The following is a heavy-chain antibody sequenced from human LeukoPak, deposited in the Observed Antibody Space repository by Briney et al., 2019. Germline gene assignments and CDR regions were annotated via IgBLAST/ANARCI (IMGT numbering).Heavy chain of an antibody. CDR2: IWYDGSNK. CDR3: ALARMVLFDY. CDR1: GFTFSSYG. D-gene: IGHD3-10*01. J-gene: IGHJ4*02. Sequence: GGSLRLSCAASGFTFSSYGMHWVRQAPGKGLEWVAVIWYDGSNKYYADSVKGRFTISRDNAKNSLYLQMNSLRAEDTAVYYCALARMVLFDYWGQGTLVTVSS. V-gene: IGHV3-33*03.